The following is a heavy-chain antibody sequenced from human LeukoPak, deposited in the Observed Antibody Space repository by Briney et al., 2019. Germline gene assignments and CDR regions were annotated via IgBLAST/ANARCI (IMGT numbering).Heavy chain of an antibody. D-gene: IGHD6-13*01. Sequence: PGGSLRLSCAASGFTFSSYSMNWVRQAPGKGLEWVSSISSSSSYICYADSVKGRFTISRDNAKNSLYLQMNSLRAEDTAVYYCARDHRLGSSSWYWFDPWGQGTLVTVSS. CDR1: GFTFSSYS. V-gene: IGHV3-21*01. J-gene: IGHJ5*02. CDR3: ARDHRLGSSSWYWFDP. CDR2: ISSSSSYI.